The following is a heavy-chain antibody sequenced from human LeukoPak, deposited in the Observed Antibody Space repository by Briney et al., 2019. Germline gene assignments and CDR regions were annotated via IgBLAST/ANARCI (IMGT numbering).Heavy chain of an antibody. Sequence: SVKVSCKASGYTFTSYYMHWVRQAPGQGLEWMGGIIPIFGTANYAQKFQGRVTITADESTSTAYMELSSLRSEDTAVYYCARESGRNYGDSIDYWGQGTLVTVSS. CDR3: ARESGRNYGDSIDY. J-gene: IGHJ4*02. CDR1: GYTFTSYY. D-gene: IGHD4-17*01. CDR2: IIPIFGTA. V-gene: IGHV1-69*13.